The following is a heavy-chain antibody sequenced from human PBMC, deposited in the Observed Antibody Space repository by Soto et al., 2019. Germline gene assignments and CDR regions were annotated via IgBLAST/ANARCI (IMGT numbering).Heavy chain of an antibody. D-gene: IGHD4-17*01. CDR3: ARRAAMTPVTSDAFDI. J-gene: IGHJ3*02. CDR2: ISSSSSYI. Sequence: ETLSLTCTVSGGSISSGGYSWNWVRQAPGKGLEWVSSISSSSSYIYYADPVKGRFTISRDNAKNSLYLQMNSLRAEDTAVYYCARRAAMTPVTSDAFDIWGQGTMVTVPS. V-gene: IGHV3-21*04. CDR1: GGSISSGGYS.